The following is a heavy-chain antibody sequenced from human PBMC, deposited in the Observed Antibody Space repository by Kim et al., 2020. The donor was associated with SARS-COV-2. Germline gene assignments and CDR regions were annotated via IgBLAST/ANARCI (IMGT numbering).Heavy chain of an antibody. J-gene: IGHJ4*02. CDR3: AKASTRSSWYIDY. D-gene: IGHD6-13*01. Sequence: GGSLRLSCAASGFTFSSYAMNWLRQAPGKGLEWVSTVSGSSGSTYYADSVKGRFTISRDNSKNTLYLQMNSLRAEDSAIYYCAKASTRSSWYIDYWGQRTLVTVSS. CDR1: GFTFSSYA. CDR2: VSGSSGST. V-gene: IGHV3-23*01.